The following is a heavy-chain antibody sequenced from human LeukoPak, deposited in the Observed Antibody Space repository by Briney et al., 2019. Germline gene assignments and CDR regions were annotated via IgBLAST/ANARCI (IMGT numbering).Heavy chain of an antibody. D-gene: IGHD2-2*01. V-gene: IGHV3-53*01. CDR3: AKDREDIVVVPAAPPGYFDY. CDR2: IYSGGST. Sequence: GGPLRLSCAASGFTVSSNYMSWVRQAPGKGLEWVSVIYSGGSTYYADSVKGRFTISRDNSKNTLYLQMNSLRAEDTAVYYCAKDREDIVVVPAAPPGYFDYWGQGTLVTVSS. CDR1: GFTVSSNY. J-gene: IGHJ4*02.